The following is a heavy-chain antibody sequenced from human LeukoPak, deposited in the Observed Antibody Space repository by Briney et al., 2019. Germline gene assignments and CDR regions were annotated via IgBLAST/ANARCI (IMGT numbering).Heavy chain of an antibody. CDR3: AGDVDDILTGWRRYMDV. Sequence: PGGSLRLSCLASGFTFSTYSLSWVRQAPGKGLEWVSALSAGKQVPYYADSVKGRFTISRDNAKNSLYLQMNSLRAEDTAVYYCAGDVDDILTGWRRYMDVWGKGTTVTISS. V-gene: IGHV3-21*04. J-gene: IGHJ6*03. CDR1: GFTFSTYS. CDR2: LSAGKQVP. D-gene: IGHD3-9*01.